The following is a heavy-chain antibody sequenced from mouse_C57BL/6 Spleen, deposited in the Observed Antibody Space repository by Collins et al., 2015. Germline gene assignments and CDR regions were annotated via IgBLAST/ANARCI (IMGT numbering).Heavy chain of an antibody. V-gene: IGHV1-81*01. CDR3: ATYYYFDY. J-gene: IGHJ2*01. Sequence: QVQLQQSGPELVKPGASVKMSCKASGYTFTDYVISWVKQRTGQGLEWIGEIYPGSGSTYYNEKFKGKATLTADKSSNTACMQLSSLTSEDSAVYFCATYYYFDYWGQGTTLTVSS. CDR1: GYTFTDYV. D-gene: IGHD2-10*01. CDR2: IYPGSGST.